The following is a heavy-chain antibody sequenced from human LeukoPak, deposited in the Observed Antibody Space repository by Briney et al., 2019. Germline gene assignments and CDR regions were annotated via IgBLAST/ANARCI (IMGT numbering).Heavy chain of an antibody. Sequence: ASVKVSCKASGYTFTSYGISWVRQAPGQGLEWMGWISAYNGNTNYAQKLQGRVTMTTDTSTSTAYMELRSLRSDDTAVYYCARSNGDYARHWKHPYYYYMDVWGKGTTVTVSS. CDR1: GYTFTSYG. D-gene: IGHD4-17*01. V-gene: IGHV1-18*01. CDR2: ISAYNGNT. J-gene: IGHJ6*03. CDR3: ARSNGDYARHWKHPYYYYMDV.